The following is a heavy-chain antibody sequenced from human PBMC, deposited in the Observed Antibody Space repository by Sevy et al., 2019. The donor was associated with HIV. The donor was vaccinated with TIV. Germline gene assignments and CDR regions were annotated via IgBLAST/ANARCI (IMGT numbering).Heavy chain of an antibody. CDR2: ITSSRIYI. D-gene: IGHD6-6*01. CDR1: GFTFSSYT. J-gene: IGHJ5*01. Sequence: GGSQRLSCAASGFTFSSYTMNWVRQAPGRGLEWVSSITSSRIYIYYADSVKGRFTISRDNAKNSLYFQMNSLRAEDTAVYYCARGVYTSGWFDYWGQGALVTVSS. V-gene: IGHV3-21*01. CDR3: ARGVYTSGWFDY.